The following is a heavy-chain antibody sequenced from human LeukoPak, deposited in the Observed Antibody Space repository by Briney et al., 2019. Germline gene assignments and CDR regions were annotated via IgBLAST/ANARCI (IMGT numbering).Heavy chain of an antibody. V-gene: IGHV1-2*02. J-gene: IGHJ1*01. CDR3: ARGYDSSGYYQLLSFQH. CDR2: INPNSGGT. D-gene: IGHD3-22*01. Sequence: ASVKVSCKASGYTFTGYYMHWVRQAPGQGLEWMGWINPNSGGTNYAQKFQGRVTMTRDTSISTGYMELSRLRSDDTAVYYCARGYDSSGYYQLLSFQHWGQGTLVTVSS. CDR1: GYTFTGYY.